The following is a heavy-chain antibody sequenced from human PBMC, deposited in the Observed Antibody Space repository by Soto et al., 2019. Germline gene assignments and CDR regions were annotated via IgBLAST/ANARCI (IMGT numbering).Heavy chain of an antibody. CDR2: IYYSGST. CDR3: AREKPYSSSWYHDY. J-gene: IGHJ4*02. CDR1: GGSISSSSYY. V-gene: IGHV4-39*07. Sequence: PSETLSLTCTVSGGSISSSSYYWGWIRQPPGKGLEWIGSIYYSGSTYYNPSLKSRVTISVDTSKNQFSLKLSSVTAADMAVYYCAREKPYSSSWYHDYWGQGTLVTVSS. D-gene: IGHD6-13*01.